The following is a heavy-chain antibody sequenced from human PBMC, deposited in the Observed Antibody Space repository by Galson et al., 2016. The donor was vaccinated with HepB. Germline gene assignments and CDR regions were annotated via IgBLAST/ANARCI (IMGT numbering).Heavy chain of an antibody. J-gene: IGHJ6*02. CDR1: GFTFDKYA. CDR2: ITWNSGNI. CDR3: AKSLCSGGMCDGVSYYYYPMDV. V-gene: IGHV3-9*01. D-gene: IGHD2-15*01. Sequence: SLRLSCAASGFTFDKYAMHWVRQAPGKGLEWVSGITWNSGNIGHADSVRGRFTISRDTSKDTVYLQMNRLRVEDTARYYCAKSLCSGGMCDGVSYYYYPMDVWGQGTTVIVSS.